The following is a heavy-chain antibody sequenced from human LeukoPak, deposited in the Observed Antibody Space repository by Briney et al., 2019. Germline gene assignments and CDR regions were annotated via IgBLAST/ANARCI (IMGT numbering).Heavy chain of an antibody. CDR2: ISGGGGTS. CDR1: GFTFSSYA. Sequence: GGSLRLSCAASGFTFSSYALSWVLHAPGKGLEWVSTISGGGGTSYYAASVKGRFTISGDNSKNTLSLQMNTLRAADTAVYYCNCYGSGTPLYFDFWGQGTLVTVSS. CDR3: NCYGSGTPLYFDF. D-gene: IGHD3-10*01. J-gene: IGHJ4*02. V-gene: IGHV3-23*01.